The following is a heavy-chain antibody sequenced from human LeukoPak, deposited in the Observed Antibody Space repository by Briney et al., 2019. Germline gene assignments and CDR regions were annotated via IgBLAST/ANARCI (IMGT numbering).Heavy chain of an antibody. Sequence: SETLSLTCTVSGGSISSSSYYWGWIRQPPGKGLEWIGSIYYSGSTYYNPSLKSRVTISVDTSKNQFSLKLSSVTAADTAVYYCARLASDFWSGYYKGGAFDIWGQGTMVTVSS. J-gene: IGHJ3*02. CDR3: ARLASDFWSGYYKGGAFDI. D-gene: IGHD3-3*01. CDR2: IYYSGST. CDR1: GGSISSSSYY. V-gene: IGHV4-39*01.